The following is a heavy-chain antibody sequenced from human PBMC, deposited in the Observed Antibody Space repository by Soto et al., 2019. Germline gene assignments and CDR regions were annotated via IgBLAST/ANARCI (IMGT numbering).Heavy chain of an antibody. Sequence: EVQLLESGGGLVQPGGSLRLSCAASGFTFSSYAMSWVRQAPGKGLEWVSAISGSGGSTYYADSVKGRFTISRDNSKNTLYLQMNSLRAEDTAVYYCAKDQSGSYDFLSGYYNWGNDYWGQGTLVTVSS. V-gene: IGHV3-23*01. CDR1: GFTFSSYA. D-gene: IGHD3-3*01. CDR2: ISGSGGST. CDR3: AKDQSGSYDFLSGYYNWGNDY. J-gene: IGHJ4*02.